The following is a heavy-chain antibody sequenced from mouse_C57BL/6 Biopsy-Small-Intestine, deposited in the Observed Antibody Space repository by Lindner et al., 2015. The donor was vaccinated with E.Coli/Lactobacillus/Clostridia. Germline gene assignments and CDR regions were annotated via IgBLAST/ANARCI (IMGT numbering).Heavy chain of an antibody. D-gene: IGHD2-4*01. CDR1: GFNIKDYY. V-gene: IGHV14-2*01. Sequence: VQLQESGAELVKPGASVKLPCTGSGFNIKDYYMHWVKQRTEQGLEWLGRIDPEDGESKYAPKFQGKATITADTSSNTAYLQLSSLTSEDTAVYYCARSFDYDGGLFAYWGQGTLVTVSA. J-gene: IGHJ3*01. CDR3: ARSFDYDGGLFAY. CDR2: IDPEDGES.